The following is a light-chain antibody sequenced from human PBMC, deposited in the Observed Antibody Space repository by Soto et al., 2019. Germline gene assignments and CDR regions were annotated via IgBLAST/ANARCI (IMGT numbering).Light chain of an antibody. CDR1: QSVSSSY. CDR2: GAS. J-gene: IGKJ5*01. V-gene: IGKV3-20*01. CDR3: QQYGSSIT. Sequence: EIVLTQSPGNLSLSPGERATLSCRASQSVSSSYLAWYQQKPGQAPRLLIYGASSRATGIPDRFSGSGSGTDFTLTISRLEPEDFAVYYCQQYGSSITFGQGTQREIK.